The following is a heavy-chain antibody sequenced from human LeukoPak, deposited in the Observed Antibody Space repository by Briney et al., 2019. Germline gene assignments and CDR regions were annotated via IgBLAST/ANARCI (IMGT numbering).Heavy chain of an antibody. D-gene: IGHD3-22*01. Sequence: SETLSLTCTVSGGSISSYYWSWIRQPPGKGLEWIGYTYYSGSTNYNPSLKSRVTISVDTSKNQFSLKLSSVTAADTAVYYCARVLDYYGSSGYYPWGQGTLVTVSS. V-gene: IGHV4-59*01. CDR1: GGSISSYY. J-gene: IGHJ5*02. CDR2: TYYSGST. CDR3: ARVLDYYGSSGYYP.